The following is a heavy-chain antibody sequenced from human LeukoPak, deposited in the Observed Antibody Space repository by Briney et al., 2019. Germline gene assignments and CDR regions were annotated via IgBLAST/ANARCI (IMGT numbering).Heavy chain of an antibody. V-gene: IGHV4-59*01. D-gene: IGHD4-17*01. CDR3: ATTSYGDYYYMDV. CDR2: IYYTGST. Sequence: SETLSLTCAVSGDSISSDYWSWVRQPPGKGLEWIGYIYYTGSTNYNPSLKSRVTISVDTSKNQFSLKLSSVTAAATAVYYCATTSYGDYYYMDVWGKGTTVTISS. J-gene: IGHJ6*03. CDR1: GDSISSDY.